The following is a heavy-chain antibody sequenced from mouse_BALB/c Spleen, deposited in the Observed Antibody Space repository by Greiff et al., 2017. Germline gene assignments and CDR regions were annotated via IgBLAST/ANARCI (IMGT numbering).Heavy chain of an antibody. Sequence: VQLQQSGPSLVKPSQTLSITCSVTGDSITSGYWNWIRKFPGNKLEYMGYISSSGSTYYNPSLNSRISITRDTSKNQYYLQLNSVTTEDTATYYCAREDDDGSSYFDVWGAGTTVTVAS. D-gene: IGHD1-1*01. CDR1: GDSITSGY. J-gene: IGHJ1*01. V-gene: IGHV3-8*02. CDR2: ISSSGST. CDR3: AREDDDGSSYFDV.